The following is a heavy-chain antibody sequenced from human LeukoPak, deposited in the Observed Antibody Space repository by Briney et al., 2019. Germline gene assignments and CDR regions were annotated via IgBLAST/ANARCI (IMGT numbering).Heavy chain of an antibody. Sequence: PGRSLRLSCAASGFTFSSYGMHWVRQAPGKGLEWVAVIWYDGSNKYYADSVKGRFTISRDSSKNTLYLQMNSLRAEDTAVYYCAKDRYGSGSYIDYWGQGTLVTVSS. J-gene: IGHJ4*02. D-gene: IGHD3-10*01. CDR2: IWYDGSNK. CDR3: AKDRYGSGSYIDY. CDR1: GFTFSSYG. V-gene: IGHV3-33*06.